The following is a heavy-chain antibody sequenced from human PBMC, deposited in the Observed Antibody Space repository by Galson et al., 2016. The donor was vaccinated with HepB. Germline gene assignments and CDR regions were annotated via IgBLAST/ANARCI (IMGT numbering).Heavy chain of an antibody. V-gene: IGHV4-59*01. CDR3: ARDYLGLHLAARNEPLFDY. J-gene: IGHJ4*02. D-gene: IGHD6-6*01. CDR1: GGAISRSY. Sequence: SETLSPTCPVSGGAISRSYWSWIRQPPGKGLEWIGYIHSSGSSNYNPSLKSRVTISVDTSKTQFSLKLSSVTGADTAVYYCARDYLGLHLAARNEPLFDYWGQGTLVTVSS. CDR2: IHSSGSS.